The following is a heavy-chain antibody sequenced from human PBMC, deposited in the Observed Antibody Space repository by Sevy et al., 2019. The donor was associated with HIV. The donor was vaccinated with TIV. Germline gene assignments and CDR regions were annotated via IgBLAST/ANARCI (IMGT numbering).Heavy chain of an antibody. J-gene: IGHJ4*02. CDR2: ITYDESKK. CDR1: GFTSKKFG. D-gene: IGHD3-16*01. V-gene: IGHV3-30*02. CDR3: AKDLYYYEAKGVPDY. Sequence: GGSLKLSCVPSGFTSKKFGMHWVRQAPGKGPEWVAIITYDESKKYYADSVKGRFTISRDISKNTLYLQMGRLTTEDTAVYYCAKDLYYYEAKGVPDYWGQGTQVTVSS.